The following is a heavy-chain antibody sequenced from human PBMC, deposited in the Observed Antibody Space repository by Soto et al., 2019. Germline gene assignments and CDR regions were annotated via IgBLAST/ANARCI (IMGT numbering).Heavy chain of an antibody. CDR2: IKQDGNEK. CDR3: ARAVYATPFDY. D-gene: IGHD2-8*01. V-gene: IGHV3-7*01. CDR1: GFTFTNYW. Sequence: PGGSLRLSCAASGFTFTNYWLSWVRQAPGKGLEWVANIKQDGNEKYYVDSVQGRFTISRDNAKNSLYLQMNSLRAEDTAVYYCARAVYATPFDYWGQGTLVTVSS. J-gene: IGHJ4*02.